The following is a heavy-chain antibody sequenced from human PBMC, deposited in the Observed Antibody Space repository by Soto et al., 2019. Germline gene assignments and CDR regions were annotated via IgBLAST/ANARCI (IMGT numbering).Heavy chain of an antibody. V-gene: IGHV4-59*01. CDR3: ANHRGDILTARFDY. D-gene: IGHD3-9*01. J-gene: IGHJ4*02. CDR2: IYYTGTT. CDR1: GGSISSYY. Sequence: PSETLSLTCTVSGGSISSYYWSWIRQPPGKGLEWIGYIYYTGTTNYNPSLKSRVTISVDTSKNQFSLKLSSVTTADTAVYYCANHRGDILTARFDYWGQGTLVTVSS.